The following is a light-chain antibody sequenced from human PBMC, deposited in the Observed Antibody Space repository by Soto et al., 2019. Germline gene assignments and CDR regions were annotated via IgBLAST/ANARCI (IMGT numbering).Light chain of an antibody. CDR3: EQDNNWPRT. CDR2: GAS. Sequence: EIVMTQSPATLSVSPGERATLSCRASQSVSSNLAWYQQKPGQAPRLLIYGASTRATGIPARFSVSGSGTEFTITISSLQSEDFAVYYCEQDNNWPRTFGQGTKVEIK. CDR1: QSVSSN. J-gene: IGKJ1*01. V-gene: IGKV3-15*01.